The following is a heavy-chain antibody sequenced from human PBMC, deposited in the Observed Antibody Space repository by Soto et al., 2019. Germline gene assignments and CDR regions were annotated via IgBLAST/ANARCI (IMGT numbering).Heavy chain of an antibody. CDR1: GFNLNTYW. V-gene: IGHV3-74*01. CDR3: TRDGGGRYYGGFDN. Sequence: PGGVPRLSCEISGFNLNTYWMHWVRQAPGEGVVWVSRINSDGTNTDYADSVKGRFTISRDNAKKTVYLDMTSLKVDDTAVYYCTRDGGGRYYGGFDNWGQGTLVTVSS. CDR2: INSDGTNT. J-gene: IGHJ4*02. D-gene: IGHD1-26*01.